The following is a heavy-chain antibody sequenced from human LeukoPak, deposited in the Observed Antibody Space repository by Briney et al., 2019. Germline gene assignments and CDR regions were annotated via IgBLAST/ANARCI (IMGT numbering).Heavy chain of an antibody. D-gene: IGHD5-12*01. CDR2: IRYDGSNK. V-gene: IGHV3-30*02. J-gene: IGHJ3*01. CDR3: ARVKEASAFDV. Sequence: GGSLRLSCAASGFTFSSYGMHWVRQAPGKGLEWVTFIRYDGSNKYYAGSVKGRFTISRDNSKNTLYLRMNSLRAEDTAVYYCARVKEASAFDVWGQGTMVTVSS. CDR1: GFTFSSYG.